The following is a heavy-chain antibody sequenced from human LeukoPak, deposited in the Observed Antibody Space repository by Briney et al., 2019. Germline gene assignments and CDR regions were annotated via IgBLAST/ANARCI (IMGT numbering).Heavy chain of an antibody. CDR3: AKAAYGSGSYYNVGYYMDL. V-gene: IGHV3-43*02. CDR1: GFTFDDYA. D-gene: IGHD3-10*01. CDR2: ISGDGGST. J-gene: IGHJ6*03. Sequence: GGSLRLSCAASGFTFDDYAMHWVRQAPGKGLEWVSLISGDGGSTYYADSVKGRFTISRDNSKNSLYLQMNSLRTEDTALYYCAKAAYGSGSYYNVGYYMDLWGKGTTVTVSS.